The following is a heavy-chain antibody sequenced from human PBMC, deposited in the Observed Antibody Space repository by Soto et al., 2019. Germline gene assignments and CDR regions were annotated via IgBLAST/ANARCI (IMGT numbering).Heavy chain of an antibody. J-gene: IGHJ4*02. CDR2: IYPGDSDT. Sequence: GESLKISCKGSGYSFTSYWIGWVRQMPGKGLEWMGIIYPGDSDTRYSPSFQGQVTISADKSISTAYLQWSSLKASDTAMYYCARPGEADFWSGLFDYWGQGTLVTVSS. V-gene: IGHV5-51*01. CDR3: ARPGEADFWSGLFDY. D-gene: IGHD3-3*01. CDR1: GYSFTSYW.